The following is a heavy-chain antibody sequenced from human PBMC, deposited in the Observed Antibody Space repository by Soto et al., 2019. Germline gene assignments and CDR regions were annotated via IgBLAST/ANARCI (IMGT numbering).Heavy chain of an antibody. CDR3: ARHNGPLYVGYYYDMDV. CDR1: GISISSSSYY. J-gene: IGHJ6*02. D-gene: IGHD3-16*01. Sequence: SETVSITCTVSGISISSSSYYCGCIRKPPGKGLEWIGSIYYSGYTYYNPSLKSRVTISVDTSKNQFSLKLSSVTAADTAVYYCARHNGPLYVGYYYDMDVWGQGTTVT. V-gene: IGHV4-39*01. CDR2: IYYSGYT.